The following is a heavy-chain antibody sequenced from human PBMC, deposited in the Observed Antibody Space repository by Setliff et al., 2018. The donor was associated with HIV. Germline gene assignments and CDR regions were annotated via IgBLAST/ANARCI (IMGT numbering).Heavy chain of an antibody. V-gene: IGHV4-39*07. CDR2: IYYSGST. CDR1: GGSISSGSYY. D-gene: IGHD6-13*01. J-gene: IGHJ4*02. CDR3: ARGIAAAEGYFDY. Sequence: SETLSLTCTVSGGSISSGSYYWSWIRQPAGKGLQWIGTIYYSGSTYYNPSLKSRVTISVDTSKNQFSLKLSSVTAADTAVYYCARGIAAAEGYFDYWGQGTLVTVSS.